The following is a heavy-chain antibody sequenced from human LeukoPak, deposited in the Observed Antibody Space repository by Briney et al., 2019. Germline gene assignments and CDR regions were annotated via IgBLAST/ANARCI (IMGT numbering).Heavy chain of an antibody. V-gene: IGHV3-21*01. J-gene: IGHJ4*02. CDR1: GFTFSSYS. CDR2: ISSSSSYI. D-gene: IGHD5-24*01. Sequence: GGSLRLSCAASGFTFSSYSMNWVRQAPGKGLEWVSSISSSSSYIYYADSVKGRFTISRDNSKNTLYLQMNSLRAEDTAVYYCARVKGRWLQEFDYWGQGTLVTVSS. CDR3: ARVKGRWLQEFDY.